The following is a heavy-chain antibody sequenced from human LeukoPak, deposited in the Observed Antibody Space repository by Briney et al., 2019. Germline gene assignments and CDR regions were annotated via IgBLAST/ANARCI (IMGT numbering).Heavy chain of an antibody. CDR2: INSDGSST. CDR3: ASSYYDFWSGYSVDY. CDR1: GFTFSSYW. V-gene: IGHV3-74*01. J-gene: IGHJ4*02. Sequence: PGGSLRLSCAASGFTFSSYWMHWVRQAPGKGLVWVSRINSDGSSTSYADSVKGRFTISRDNAKNTLYLQMNSLRAEDTAVYYCASSYYDFWSGYSVDYWGQGTLVTASS. D-gene: IGHD3-3*01.